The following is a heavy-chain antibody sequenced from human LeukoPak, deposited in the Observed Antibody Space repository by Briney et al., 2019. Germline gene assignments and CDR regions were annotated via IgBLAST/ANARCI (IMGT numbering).Heavy chain of an antibody. CDR1: GGTFSTYA. V-gene: IGHV1-69*13. CDR3: AREATPQTSTLYYYYYYMDV. Sequence: GASVKVSCKASGGTFSTYAISWLRQAPGQGLEWMGGIIPIYGIANYAQKLRGRVTITADESTSTSYMEVNGLRSEDTVVYYCAREATPQTSTLYYYYYYMDVWGNGTPVTVSS. D-gene: IGHD1/OR15-1a*01. J-gene: IGHJ6*03. CDR2: IIPIYGIA.